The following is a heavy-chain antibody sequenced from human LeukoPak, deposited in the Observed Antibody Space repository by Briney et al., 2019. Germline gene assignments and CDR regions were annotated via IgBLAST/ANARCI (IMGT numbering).Heavy chain of an antibody. Sequence: ASVKVSCKASGYTFTGYYLHWVRQAPGQGLEWMGWINPNSGGTDYAQNFHGRVTLTRDTSINTAYMELSGLRSDDTAVYFCAKSPLEWLDYWGQGTLVTASP. CDR1: GYTFTGYY. CDR3: AKSPLEWLDY. CDR2: INPNSGGT. J-gene: IGHJ4*02. D-gene: IGHD3-3*01. V-gene: IGHV1-2*02.